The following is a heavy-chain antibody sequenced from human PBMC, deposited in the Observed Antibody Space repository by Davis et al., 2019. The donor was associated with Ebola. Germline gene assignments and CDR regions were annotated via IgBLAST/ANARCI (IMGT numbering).Heavy chain of an antibody. CDR3: ARGGFDYYYYGMDV. CDR2: INAGNGNT. J-gene: IGHJ6*02. CDR1: GYTFTSYA. Sequence: ASVKVSCKASGYTFTSYAMHWVRQAPGQRLEWMGWINAGNGNTKYSQKFQGRVTITRDTSASTAYMELSSLRSEDTAVYYCARGGFDYYYYGMDVWGQGTTVTVSS. V-gene: IGHV1-3*01.